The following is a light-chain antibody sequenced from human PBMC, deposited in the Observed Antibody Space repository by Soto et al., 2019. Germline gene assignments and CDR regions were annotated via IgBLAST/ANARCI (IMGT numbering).Light chain of an antibody. CDR3: QQYSSSPWT. V-gene: IGKV3-20*01. CDR2: GAS. CDR1: QSVSSSY. J-gene: IGKJ1*01. Sequence: IVLTQSPGTLSLSPGERATLSCRASQSVSSSYLAWYQQKPGQAPRLLIYGASSRATGIPDRFSGSGSGTDFTLTISRLEPEDFAVYSCQQYSSSPWTFGQGTKVEIK.